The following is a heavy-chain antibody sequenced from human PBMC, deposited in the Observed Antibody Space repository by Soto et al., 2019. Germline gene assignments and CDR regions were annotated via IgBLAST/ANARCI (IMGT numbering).Heavy chain of an antibody. CDR2: IRGSGDTT. CDR1: GFTVSSYA. J-gene: IGHJ4*02. V-gene: IGHV3-23*01. Sequence: EVQLLESGGGLVQPGGSLRLSCAASGFTVSSYAMSWVRQAPGKGLDWVSTIRGSGDTTFYADSVKGRFSISRDNSKNTLYLQMNSLRAEDTAIYSCAKDPTDWSQGYFDHWGQGALVTVSS. CDR3: AKDPTDWSQGYFDH. D-gene: IGHD1-1*01.